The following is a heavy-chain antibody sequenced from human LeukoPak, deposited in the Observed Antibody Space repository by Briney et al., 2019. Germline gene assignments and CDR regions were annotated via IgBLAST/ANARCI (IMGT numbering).Heavy chain of an antibody. CDR2: INPNSGAP. Sequence: ASVKVSCKSSGYTFIDYYIHWVRHAPGQGLEWMGVINPNSGAPKYAQKFQGRVSMTRDTSINTAYMDLTNLRSDDTAIFYCARVKKLMPEFEFWGQGTLVTVSS. CDR1: GYTFIDYY. CDR3: ARVKKLMPEFEF. V-gene: IGHV1-2*02. J-gene: IGHJ4*02. D-gene: IGHD2-2*01.